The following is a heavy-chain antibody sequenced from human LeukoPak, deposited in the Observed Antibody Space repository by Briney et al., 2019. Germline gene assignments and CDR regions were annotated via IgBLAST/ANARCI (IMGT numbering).Heavy chain of an antibody. CDR2: INPNSGGT. Sequence: ASVKVSCKXSGYTFTGYYMHWVRQAPGQGLEWMGRINPNSGGTNYAQKFQGRVTMTRDTSISTAYMELSRLRSDDTAVYYCARIQLWFNDKPDYWGQGTLVTVSS. D-gene: IGHD5-18*01. J-gene: IGHJ4*02. CDR1: GYTFTGYY. V-gene: IGHV1-2*06. CDR3: ARIQLWFNDKPDY.